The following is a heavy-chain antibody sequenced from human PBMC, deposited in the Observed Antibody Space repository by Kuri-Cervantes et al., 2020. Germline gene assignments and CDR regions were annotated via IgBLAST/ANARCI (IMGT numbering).Heavy chain of an antibody. V-gene: IGHV4-39*07. Sequence: ESLKISCTVSGGSISSSGYYWGWIRQAPGGGLEWIGTTYYSGRTNYNPSLKSRVTISVDTSKNQFSLKLSSVTAADTAVYYCARGGAVTTDYWGQGTLVTVSS. CDR3: ARGGAVTTDY. D-gene: IGHD4-11*01. CDR1: GGSISSSGYY. CDR2: TYYSGRT. J-gene: IGHJ4*02.